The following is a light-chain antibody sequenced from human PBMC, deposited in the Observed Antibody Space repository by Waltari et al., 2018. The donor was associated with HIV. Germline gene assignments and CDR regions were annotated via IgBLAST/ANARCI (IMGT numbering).Light chain of an antibody. V-gene: IGLV1-47*01. CDR3: AAWDDSLSGKGV. CDR2: RNN. J-gene: IGLJ3*02. Sequence: QSVLTQPPSASGTPGQRVTISCSGSSSNLGSNYVYWYQQLPGTAPKLLIYRNNQRPSGVPDRFSGSKSGTSASLAISGLRSEDEADYYCAAWDDSLSGKGVFGGGTKLTVL. CDR1: SSNLGSNY.